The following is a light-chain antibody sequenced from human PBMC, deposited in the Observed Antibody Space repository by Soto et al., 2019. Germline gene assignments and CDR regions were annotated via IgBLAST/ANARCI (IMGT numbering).Light chain of an antibody. V-gene: IGKV3-20*01. Sequence: EIVLTQSPGTLSLSPGERATLSCRASQSISSNYLAWYQQKPGQAPRLLIYGASSRATGIPDRFSGSGSGTDFTLTISRLEPEDSAIYYCQQYASWTFGQGTKVEIK. J-gene: IGKJ1*01. CDR1: QSISSNY. CDR3: QQYASWT. CDR2: GAS.